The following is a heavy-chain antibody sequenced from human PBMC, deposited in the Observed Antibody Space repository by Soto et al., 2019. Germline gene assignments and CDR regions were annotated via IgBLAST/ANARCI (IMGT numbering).Heavy chain of an antibody. CDR1: GYSFTIYW. V-gene: IGHV5-51*01. D-gene: IGHD4-17*01. CDR2: IYPGDSDT. J-gene: IGHJ4*02. Sequence: HGESLKISCNGSGYSFTIYWIGWVRQMPGKGLEWMGIIYPGDSDTRYSPSFQGQVTISADKSISTAYLQWSSLKASDTAMYYCARMGEDYGDYTNFIDYWGQGTLVTVSS. CDR3: ARMGEDYGDYTNFIDY.